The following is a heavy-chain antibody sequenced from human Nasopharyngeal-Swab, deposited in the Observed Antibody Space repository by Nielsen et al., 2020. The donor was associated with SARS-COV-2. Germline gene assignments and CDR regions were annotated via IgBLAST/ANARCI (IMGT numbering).Heavy chain of an antibody. CDR3: ARVSGGYYDSSGYYYFDY. J-gene: IGHJ4*02. CDR2: INHSGST. CDR1: GGSFSGYY. D-gene: IGHD3-22*01. V-gene: IGHV4-34*01. Sequence: SETLSLTCAVYGGSFSGYYWSWIRQPPGKGLEWIGEINHSGSTNYNPSLKSRVTISVDTSKNQFSLKLSSVTAADTAVYYCARVSGGYYDSSGYYYFDYWGQGTLVTVSS.